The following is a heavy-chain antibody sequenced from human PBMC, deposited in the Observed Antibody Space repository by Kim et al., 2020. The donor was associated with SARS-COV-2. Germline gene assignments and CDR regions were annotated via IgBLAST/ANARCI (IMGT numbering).Heavy chain of an antibody. CDR3: ARVGYRNGYSTYVDY. D-gene: IGHD5-18*01. Sequence: SETLSLTCTVSGGSISSTSYYWGWIRQPPGKGLEWIATIYFSGRTFYNPSLKSRVTISVDTSKDQFSLNLRYVTTADTAVYYCARVGYRNGYSTYVDYWGQGTLVSVSS. V-gene: IGHV4-39*01. CDR2: IYFSGRT. J-gene: IGHJ4*02. CDR1: GGSISSTSYY.